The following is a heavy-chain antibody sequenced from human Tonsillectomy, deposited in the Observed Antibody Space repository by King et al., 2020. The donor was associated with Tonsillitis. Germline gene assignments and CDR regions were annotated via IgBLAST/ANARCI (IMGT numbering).Heavy chain of an antibody. CDR1: GFTFNTYD. CDR3: ARDRDDYIFDY. J-gene: IGHJ4*02. CDR2: ISYDGSNK. V-gene: IGHV3-33*05. Sequence: QVQLVESGGGVVQPGRSLRLSCAASGFTFNTYDIHWVRQAPGKGLEWVAVISYDGSNKYYADSVQGRFTISRDNSNNRLYLQMNSLRAEDTAVYYCARDRDDYIFDYWGQGTLVTVSS. D-gene: IGHD4/OR15-4a*01.